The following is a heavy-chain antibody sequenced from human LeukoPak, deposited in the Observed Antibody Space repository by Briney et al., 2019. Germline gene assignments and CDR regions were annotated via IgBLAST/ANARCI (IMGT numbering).Heavy chain of an antibody. CDR3: ATPHTVPGGGTNYPPHY. D-gene: IGHD3-10*01. CDR2: ISGYGGST. Sequence: PGGSLRLSCAASGFTFSSYAMNWVRQAPGKGLEWVSRISGYGGSTYYTESVKGRFTISRDNSKNTLYLQMNSLRAEDTALYYCATPHTVPGGGTNYPPHYWGQGTLVTVSS. CDR1: GFTFSSYA. J-gene: IGHJ4*02. V-gene: IGHV3-23*01.